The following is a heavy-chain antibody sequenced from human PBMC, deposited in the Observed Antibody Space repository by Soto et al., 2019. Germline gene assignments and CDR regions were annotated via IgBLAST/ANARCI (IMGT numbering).Heavy chain of an antibody. CDR3: ARDRMNDYGDYYFDY. D-gene: IGHD4-17*01. V-gene: IGHV3-23*01. J-gene: IGHJ4*02. Sequence: EVQLLESGGGLVQPGGSLRLSCAASGLTFSNYAMSWVRQTPGKGLEWVSAIGGAGVTTYYADSVKGRFTISRDNSKNTLYLQMNSLRAEDTAVYYCARDRMNDYGDYYFDYWGQGTLVTVSS. CDR1: GLTFSNYA. CDR2: IGGAGVTT.